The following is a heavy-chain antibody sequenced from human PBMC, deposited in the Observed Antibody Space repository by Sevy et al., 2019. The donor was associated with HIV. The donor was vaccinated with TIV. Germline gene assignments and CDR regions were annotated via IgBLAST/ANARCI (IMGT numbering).Heavy chain of an antibody. D-gene: IGHD6-19*01. J-gene: IGHJ3*02. V-gene: IGHV3-9*01. CDR1: GFTFDDYA. Sequence: GGSLRLSCAASGFTFDDYAMHWVRQAPGKGLEWVSGISWNSGSIGYADSVKGRFTISRDNAKNSLYLQMNRLRAEDTALYYCARAKLSSGWYGPAAFDIWGQGTMVTVSS. CDR2: ISWNSGSI. CDR3: ARAKLSSGWYGPAAFDI.